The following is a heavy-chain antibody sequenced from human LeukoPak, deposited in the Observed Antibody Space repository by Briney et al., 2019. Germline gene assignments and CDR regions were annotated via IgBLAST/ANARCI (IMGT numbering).Heavy chain of an antibody. Sequence: GGSLRLSCAASGFTFSSYGMHWVRQAPGKGLEWVAVISYDGSNKYYADSVKGRFTISRDNPKNTLYLQMNSLRAEDTAVYYCAKDIQLWLWGQGTLVTVSS. J-gene: IGHJ4*02. V-gene: IGHV3-30*18. CDR3: AKDIQLWL. CDR2: ISYDGSNK. D-gene: IGHD5-18*01. CDR1: GFTFSSYG.